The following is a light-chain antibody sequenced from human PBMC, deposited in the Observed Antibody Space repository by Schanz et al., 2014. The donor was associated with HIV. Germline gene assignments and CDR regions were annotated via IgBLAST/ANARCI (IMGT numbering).Light chain of an antibody. Sequence: QSALTQPASVSGSPGQSITISCTGTSNDVGGYNFVSWYQQHPGKAPKLIIYDVSNRPSGVSNRFSGSKSGNTASLSISGLQAEDEADYYCNSYTRTSTPVFGGGTKLTVL. CDR1: SNDVGGYNF. CDR2: DVS. CDR3: NSYTRTSTPV. J-gene: IGLJ2*01. V-gene: IGLV2-14*03.